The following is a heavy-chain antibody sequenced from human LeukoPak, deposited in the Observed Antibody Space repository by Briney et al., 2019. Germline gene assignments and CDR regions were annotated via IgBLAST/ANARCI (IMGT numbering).Heavy chain of an antibody. CDR2: INTAGSST. V-gene: IGHV3-74*01. J-gene: IGHJ4*02. D-gene: IGHD6-13*01. CDR3: ARALYNSGWYPDYFDS. CDR1: GFTFSSYW. Sequence: GGSLRLSCAASGFTFSSYWMHWVRQAPGKGLVWVSRINTAGSSTTYADSVKGRFTISRDNAKNTLYLQMSSLRAEDTAMYYCARALYNSGWYPDYFDSWGQGTLVTVSS.